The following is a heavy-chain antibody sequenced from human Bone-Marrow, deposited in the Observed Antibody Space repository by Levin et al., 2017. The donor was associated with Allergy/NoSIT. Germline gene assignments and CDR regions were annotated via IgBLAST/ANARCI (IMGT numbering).Heavy chain of an antibody. CDR1: GFTFTRYN. V-gene: IGHV3-21*01. CDR2: ISSSYISI. D-gene: IGHD3-9*01. J-gene: IGHJ4*02. CDR3: ARVNDVLTDYYDY. Sequence: GGSLRLSCEASGFTFTRYNMHWVRRAPGKGLEWVASISSSYISIYYADSVKGRFTISRNNAKGSLYLQMKSLRVEDTGVYYCARVNDVLTDYYDYWGQGTLVTVSS.